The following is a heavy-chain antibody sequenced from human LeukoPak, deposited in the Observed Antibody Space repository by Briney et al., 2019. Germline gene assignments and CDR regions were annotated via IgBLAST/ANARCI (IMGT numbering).Heavy chain of an antibody. J-gene: IGHJ3*02. CDR1: GLTFSNAW. D-gene: IGHD6-13*01. Sequence: PGGSLRLSCAASGLTFSNAWMSWVRQAPGKGLQWVSAISGSGGNTYYADSVKGRFTISRDNSKNTLYLQMNSLRAEDTAIYYCAKDKRYSSNPDAFDIWGQGTMVTVSS. CDR3: AKDKRYSSNPDAFDI. V-gene: IGHV3-23*01. CDR2: ISGSGGNT.